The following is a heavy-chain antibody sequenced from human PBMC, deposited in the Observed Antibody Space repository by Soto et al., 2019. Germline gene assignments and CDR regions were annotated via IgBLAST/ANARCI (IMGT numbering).Heavy chain of an antibody. J-gene: IGHJ5*02. V-gene: IGHV4-4*07. CDR3: ARGQRFSDWFDP. D-gene: IGHD3-3*01. CDR2: IYSSGST. Sequence: SETLSLTCTFSGGAISTYYWTWIRQPAGKGLEWIGRIYSSGSTKYNPSLQSRVTMSLDTSNNQFSLRLTSVTAADTAVYYCARGQRFSDWFDPWGQGTLVTVSS. CDR1: GGAISTYY.